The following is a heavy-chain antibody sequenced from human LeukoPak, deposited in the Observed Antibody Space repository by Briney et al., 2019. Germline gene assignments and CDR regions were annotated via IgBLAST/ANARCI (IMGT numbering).Heavy chain of an antibody. V-gene: IGHV1-18*01. Sequence: GASVKVSCKASGYTFTNYGISWVRQAPGQGLEWMGWISTYNGNTNYAQKFQGRVTMTTDTSTSTAYMELRSLRSEDTAVYYCARVGRYCSSTSCYNWFDPWGQGTLVTVSS. CDR2: ISTYNGNT. D-gene: IGHD2-2*01. CDR3: ARVGRYCSSTSCYNWFDP. J-gene: IGHJ5*02. CDR1: GYTFTNYG.